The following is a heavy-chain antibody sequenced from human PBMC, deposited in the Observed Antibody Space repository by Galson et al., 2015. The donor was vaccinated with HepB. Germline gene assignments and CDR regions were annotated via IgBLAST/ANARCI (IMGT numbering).Heavy chain of an antibody. CDR1: GFTFSSYG. D-gene: IGHD6-19*01. CDR2: ISYDGSNK. Sequence: SLRLSCAASGFTFSSYGMHWVRQAPGKGLEWVAVISYDGSNKYYADSVKGRFTISRDNSKNTLYLQMNSLRAEDTAVYHCAKVGWVSSGWPPIDYWGQGTLVTVSS. J-gene: IGHJ4*02. CDR3: AKVGWVSSGWPPIDY. V-gene: IGHV3-30*18.